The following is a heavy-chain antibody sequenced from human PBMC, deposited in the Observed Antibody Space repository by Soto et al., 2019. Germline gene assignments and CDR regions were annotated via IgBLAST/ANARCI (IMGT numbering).Heavy chain of an antibody. CDR3: ATEMGATQGPFDN. CDR1: GYTFSGYY. J-gene: IGHJ4*02. V-gene: IGHV1-2*02. CDR2: INPNSGGT. Sequence: QVQLVQSGAEVKKPGASVKVSCKASGYTFSGYYMHWVRQAPGQGLEWMGWINPNSGGTNYPQKFQGRVTMTRDTSISTAYMELSRLRSDDTAVYYCATEMGATQGPFDNWGQGTLVTVSS. D-gene: IGHD1-26*01.